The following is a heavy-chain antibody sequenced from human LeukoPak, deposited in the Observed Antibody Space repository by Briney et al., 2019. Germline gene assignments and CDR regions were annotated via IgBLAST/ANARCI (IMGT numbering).Heavy chain of an antibody. CDR1: GYSLTLLS. Sequence: ASVRVSCQVSGYSLTLLSMNWVRQAPGKGLERMGGFEPEDEETVYAQKFQGRATMTEDTSSDTAYTELRTLTSDDAAVYYCAASPLSDFHFAFWGQGTLVTVSS. V-gene: IGHV1-24*01. D-gene: IGHD3-3*01. CDR3: AASPLSDFHFAF. CDR2: FEPEDEET. J-gene: IGHJ4*02.